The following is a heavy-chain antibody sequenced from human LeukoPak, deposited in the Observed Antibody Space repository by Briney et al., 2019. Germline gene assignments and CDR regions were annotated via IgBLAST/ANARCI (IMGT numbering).Heavy chain of an antibody. D-gene: IGHD4-17*01. CDR2: IYYSGST. J-gene: IGHJ3*02. V-gene: IGHV4-59*12. CDR1: GGSISSYY. CDR3: ARGPYGDYVEAFDI. Sequence: SETLSLTCTVSGGSISSYYWSWIRQPPGKGLEWIGYIYYSGSTNYNPSLKSRVTISVDTSKNQFSLKLSSVTAADTAVYYCARGPYGDYVEAFDIWGQGTMVTVSS.